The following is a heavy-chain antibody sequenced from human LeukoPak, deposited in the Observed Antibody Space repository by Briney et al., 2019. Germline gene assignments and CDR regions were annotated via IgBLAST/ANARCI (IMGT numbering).Heavy chain of an antibody. D-gene: IGHD5-12*01. CDR2: IYYSGST. CDR3: ARESTPSGYDFSYYFDY. J-gene: IGHJ4*02. CDR1: GGSISSGGYY. V-gene: IGHV4-31*03. Sequence: PSETLFLICTVSGGSISSGGYYWSWIRQPPGKGLEWIGYIYYSGSTYYNPSLKSRVTISVDTSKNQVSLKLSSVTASDTAVYYCARESTPSGYDFSYYFDYWGKRTLVTVSS.